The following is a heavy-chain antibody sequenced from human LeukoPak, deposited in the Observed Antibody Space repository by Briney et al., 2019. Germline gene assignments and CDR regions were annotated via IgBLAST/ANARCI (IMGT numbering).Heavy chain of an antibody. CDR2: ISSSGSTI. CDR1: GFTFSSYE. J-gene: IGHJ5*02. D-gene: IGHD3-22*01. CDR3: ARDLGQYYDTSDNWFDP. V-gene: IGHV3-48*03. Sequence: GGSLRLSCAASGFTFSSYEMNWVRQAPGKGLEWVSYISSSGSTIYYADSVKGRFTISRDDAKNTLNLQMNSLRAEDTAVYYCARDLGQYYDTSDNWFDPWGQGTLVTVSS.